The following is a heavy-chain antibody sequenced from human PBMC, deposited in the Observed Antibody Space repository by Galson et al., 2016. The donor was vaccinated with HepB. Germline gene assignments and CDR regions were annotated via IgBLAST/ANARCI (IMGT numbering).Heavy chain of an antibody. CDR1: GFTFSSYG. Sequence: SLRLSCAASGFTFSSYGMHWVRQAPGKGLEWVALIWSDGSNKYYADSVKGRFTISRDSSKNTLSLQMNSLRAEDTAVYCCAREMGVAAPAVFDYWGQGTLVTVSS. V-gene: IGHV3-33*01. CDR2: IWSDGSNK. CDR3: AREMGVAAPAVFDY. D-gene: IGHD6-13*01. J-gene: IGHJ4*02.